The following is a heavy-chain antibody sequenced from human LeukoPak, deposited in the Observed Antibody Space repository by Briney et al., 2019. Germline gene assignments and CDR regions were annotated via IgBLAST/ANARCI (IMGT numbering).Heavy chain of an antibody. Sequence: PGGSLRLSCAASGFTFSSYSMNWVRQAPGKGLEWVSSISSSSSYIYYADSVKGRFTISRDNAKNSLYLQMNSLRAEDTAVYYCARSLLGGGSYTLDYWGQGTLVTVSS. CDR2: ISSSSSYI. D-gene: IGHD1-26*01. CDR1: GFTFSSYS. V-gene: IGHV3-21*01. J-gene: IGHJ4*02. CDR3: ARSLLGGGSYTLDY.